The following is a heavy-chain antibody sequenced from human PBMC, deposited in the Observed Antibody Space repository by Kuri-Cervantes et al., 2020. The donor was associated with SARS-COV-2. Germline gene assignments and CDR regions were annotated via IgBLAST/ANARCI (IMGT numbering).Heavy chain of an antibody. J-gene: IGHJ6*02. CDR2: ISTYSGDT. D-gene: IGHD1-7*01. CDR1: GYPFTNFG. Sequence: ASVKVSCKASGYPFTNFGISWVRQAPGRGLEWMGWISTYSGDTIYPQKIQGRVTMTTDTSTSTAYMDLRGLRSDVTAVYYCARDSATGTRWGDLNGMDVWGQGTTVTVSS. CDR3: ARDSATGTRWGDLNGMDV. V-gene: IGHV1-18*01.